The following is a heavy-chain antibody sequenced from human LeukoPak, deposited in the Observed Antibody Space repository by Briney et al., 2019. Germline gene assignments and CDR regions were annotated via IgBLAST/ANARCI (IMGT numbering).Heavy chain of an antibody. CDR2: ISNSGNTI. J-gene: IGHJ4*02. D-gene: IGHD3-16*01. CDR3: ARYRVITNDYFDS. V-gene: IGHV3-11*01. Sequence: GGSLRLSCAASGFTFVDYYMSWIRQAPGKGLEWVSYISNSGNTIKEADSVKGRSTISRDNAQNSLFLQMKSLRAEDTAVYYCARYRVITNDYFDSWGQGTLVTVSS. CDR1: GFTFVDYY.